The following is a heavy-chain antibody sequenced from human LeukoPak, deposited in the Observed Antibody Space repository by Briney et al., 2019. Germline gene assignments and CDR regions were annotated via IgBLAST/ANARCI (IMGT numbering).Heavy chain of an antibody. D-gene: IGHD3-22*01. Sequence: SETLSLTCAVSGYSISSGYYWGWIRQPPGKGLEWIGSVYHSGSTYYNPSLKSRVTISVDTSKNQFSLKLSSVTAADTAVYYCARQEYYYDSSGSYFDYWGQGTLVTVSS. CDR3: ARQEYYYDSSGSYFDY. J-gene: IGHJ4*02. CDR1: GYSISSGYY. V-gene: IGHV4-38-2*01. CDR2: VYHSGST.